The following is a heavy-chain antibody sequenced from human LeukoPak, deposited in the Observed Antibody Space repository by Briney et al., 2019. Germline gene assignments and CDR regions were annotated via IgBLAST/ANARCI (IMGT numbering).Heavy chain of an antibody. CDR3: ARGIAARLDWFDP. D-gene: IGHD6-6*01. J-gene: IGHJ5*02. V-gene: IGHV1-69*06. CDR2: IIPIFGTA. CDR1: GGTFSSYA. Sequence: SVKVSCKASGGTFSSYAISWVRHAPGQGLEWMGGIIPIFGTANYAQKFQGRVTITADKSTSTAYMELSSLRSEDTAVYYCARGIAARLDWFDPWGQGTLVTVSS.